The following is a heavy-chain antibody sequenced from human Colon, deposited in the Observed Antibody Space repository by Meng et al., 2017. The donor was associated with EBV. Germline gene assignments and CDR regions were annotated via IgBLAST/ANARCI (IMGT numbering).Heavy chain of an antibody. CDR3: ARGPGGSYYLYYFDY. J-gene: IGHJ4*02. V-gene: IGHV4-34*01. Sequence: QLQQWGAGLLKPSDTLSLTCAVYGGSFSGYYWSWIRQPPEKGLEWIGEINHSGSTNYNPSLKSRVTISVDTSKKQFSLKLSSVTAADTAVYYCARGPGGSYYLYYFDYWGQGTLVTVSS. CDR2: INHSGST. CDR1: GGSFSGYY. D-gene: IGHD1-26*01.